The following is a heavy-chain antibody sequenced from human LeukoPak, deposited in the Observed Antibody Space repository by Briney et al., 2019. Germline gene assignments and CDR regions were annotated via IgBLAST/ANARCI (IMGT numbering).Heavy chain of an antibody. Sequence: SETLSLTCTVSGRSIRSVYWNWIRQSAGKGLDWIGRIYATDLTNYNPSLKSRVTLSVDMSKNELSLTLNSVTAADTAVYYCARGFGSGTSPIDLWGQGALVTVSS. J-gene: IGHJ5*02. CDR3: ARGFGSGTSPIDL. CDR2: IYATDLT. CDR1: GRSIRSVY. D-gene: IGHD3-10*01. V-gene: IGHV4-4*07.